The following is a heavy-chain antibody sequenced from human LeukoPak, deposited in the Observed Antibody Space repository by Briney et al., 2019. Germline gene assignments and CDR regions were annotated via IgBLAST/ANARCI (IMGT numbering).Heavy chain of an antibody. J-gene: IGHJ6*03. Sequence: SETLSLTCAVYGGSFGGYYWSWIRQPPGKGLEWIGEINHSGSTNYNPSLKSRVTISVDTSKNQFSLKLSSVTAADTAVYYCARGNRGTTPVLGYYYYMDVWGKGTTVTVSS. D-gene: IGHD1-7*01. CDR2: INHSGST. CDR1: GGSFGGYY. V-gene: IGHV4-34*01. CDR3: ARGNRGTTPVLGYYYYMDV.